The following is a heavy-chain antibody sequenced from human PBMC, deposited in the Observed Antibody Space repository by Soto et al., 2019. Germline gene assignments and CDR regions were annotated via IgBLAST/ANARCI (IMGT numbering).Heavy chain of an antibody. CDR2: ISSSSSYI. Sequence: GGSLRLSCAASGFTFSSYSMNWVRQAPGKGLEWVSPISSSSSYIYYADSVKGRFTISRDNAKNSLYLQMNSLRAEDTAVYYCAREPDSRGYINVDYWGQGTLVTVSS. CDR1: GFTFSSYS. J-gene: IGHJ4*02. V-gene: IGHV3-21*01. D-gene: IGHD3-22*01. CDR3: AREPDSRGYINVDY.